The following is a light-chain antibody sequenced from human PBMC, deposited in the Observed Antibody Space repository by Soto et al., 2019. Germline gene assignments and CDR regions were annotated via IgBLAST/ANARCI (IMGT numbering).Light chain of an antibody. V-gene: IGLV1-40*01. CDR3: QSYDSSLSGLYV. CDR2: GNG. Sequence: QSVLTQPPSVSGAPGQRVTISCTGSSSNFGAGYDVHWYQQVPGTAPKLLIYGNGNRPSGVPDRFSGSKSGTSASLAITGLQAEDEADYYCQSYDSSLSGLYVFGTGTKLTVL. J-gene: IGLJ1*01. CDR1: SSNFGAGYD.